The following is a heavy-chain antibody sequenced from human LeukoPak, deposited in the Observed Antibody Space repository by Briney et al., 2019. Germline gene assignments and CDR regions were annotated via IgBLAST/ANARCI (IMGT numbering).Heavy chain of an antibody. J-gene: IGHJ4*02. D-gene: IGHD3-16*01. CDR3: ARDRGLGGGDFDY. CDR1: GFTFSSYS. V-gene: IGHV3-21*01. CDR2: ISSSSSYI. Sequence: GGSLRLSCAASGFTFSSYSMNWVRQAPGKGLEWVSSISSSSSYIYYADSVKGRFTISRDNAKNSLYLQMNSLRAEDTAVYYCARDRGLGGGDFDYWGQGTPVTVSS.